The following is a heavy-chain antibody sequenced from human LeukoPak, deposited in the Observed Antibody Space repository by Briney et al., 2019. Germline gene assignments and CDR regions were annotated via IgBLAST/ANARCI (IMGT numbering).Heavy chain of an antibody. J-gene: IGHJ6*03. CDR2: IKQDGSEK. CDR3: ARDRLEMATNRYMDV. D-gene: IGHD5-24*01. V-gene: IGHV3-7*01. CDR1: GFTFTSYA. Sequence: GGSLRLSCAASGFTFTSYAMSWVRQAPGKGLEWVANIKQDGSEKYYVDSVKGRFTISRDNAKNSLYLQMNSLRAEDTAVYYCARDRLEMATNRYMDVWGKGTTVTVSS.